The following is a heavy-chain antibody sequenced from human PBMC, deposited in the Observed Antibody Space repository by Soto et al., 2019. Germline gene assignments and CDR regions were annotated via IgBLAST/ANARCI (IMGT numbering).Heavy chain of an antibody. Sequence: SETLSLTCTVSGVSISTNYWSWIRQPPGRGLEWIGYISSSGYTNYNASLKSRITISIDTSKNQFSLKLTSVTAADTAVYYCASLRGVRFDPWGQGTLVTVSS. D-gene: IGHD3-10*01. V-gene: IGHV4-4*08. CDR2: ISSSGYT. CDR1: GVSISTNY. CDR3: ASLRGVRFDP. J-gene: IGHJ5*01.